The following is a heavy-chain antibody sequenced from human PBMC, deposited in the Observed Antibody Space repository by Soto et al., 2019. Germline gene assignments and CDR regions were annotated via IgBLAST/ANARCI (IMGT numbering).Heavy chain of an antibody. V-gene: IGHV3-74*01. CDR2: IKGDGSST. CDR3: ARGGYGAWYFAL. D-gene: IGHD5-18*01. J-gene: IGHJ2*01. CDR1: GFTFSSYW. Sequence: EVQLVESGGGLVQPGGSLRLSCAASGFTFSSYWMHWIRQGPGKGLVWVSRIKGDGSSTSYADSVKGRFTISRDNAKNTVYLEMNSPRAEDTAVYYCARGGYGAWYFALWGRGTLVTVSS.